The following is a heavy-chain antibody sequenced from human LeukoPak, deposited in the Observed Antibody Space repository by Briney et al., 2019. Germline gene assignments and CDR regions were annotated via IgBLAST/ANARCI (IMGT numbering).Heavy chain of an antibody. D-gene: IGHD3-3*01. CDR1: GYSISSGYY. Sequence: PSETLSLTCAVSGYSISSGYYWGWIRPPPGKGLEWIGSIYHSGSTYYNPSLKSRVTISVDTSKNQFSLKLSSVTAADTAVYYCARHNYDFWSGYYTGWFDPWGQGTPVTVSS. CDR3: ARHNYDFWSGYYTGWFDP. V-gene: IGHV4-38-2*01. CDR2: IYHSGST. J-gene: IGHJ5*02.